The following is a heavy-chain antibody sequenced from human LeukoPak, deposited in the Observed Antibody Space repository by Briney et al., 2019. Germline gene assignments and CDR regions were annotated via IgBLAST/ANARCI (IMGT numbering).Heavy chain of an antibody. D-gene: IGHD2-2*03. Sequence: SETLSLTCSVSSGSMTDSCWSWFRQAPGKGFEWLGFIYPSGRTEYSPSLRSRVSFSVATSRMEATVRLSSVTASDTAVYYCTREGYSRSGYFLDFWGQGTLVTVSS. CDR3: TREGYSRSGYFLDF. V-gene: IGHV4-59*12. CDR2: IYPSGRT. J-gene: IGHJ4*02. CDR1: SGSMTDSC.